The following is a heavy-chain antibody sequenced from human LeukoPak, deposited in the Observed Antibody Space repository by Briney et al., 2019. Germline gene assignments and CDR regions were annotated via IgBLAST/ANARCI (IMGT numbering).Heavy chain of an antibody. D-gene: IGHD3-3*01. CDR2: MNPNSGNT. CDR3: ARGHIVFWRIRGNSWFDP. J-gene: IGHJ5*02. Sequence: GASVKVSCKASGYTFTSYDINWVRQATGQGLEWMGWMNPNSGNTGYAQKFQGRVTMTRNTSISTAYMELSSLRSEDTAVYYCARGHIVFWRIRGNSWFDPWGQGTLVTVSS. CDR1: GYTFTSYD. V-gene: IGHV1-8*01.